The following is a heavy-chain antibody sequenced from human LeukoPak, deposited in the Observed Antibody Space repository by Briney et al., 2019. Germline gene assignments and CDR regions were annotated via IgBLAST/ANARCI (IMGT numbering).Heavy chain of an antibody. V-gene: IGHV4-61*02. D-gene: IGHD2-2*01. CDR2: IYTSGGT. J-gene: IGHJ3*02. Sequence: SETLSLTCTVSGGSITNLNFYWTWIRQPAGKRLEWIGRIYTSGGTNYNPSLKSRVTMSVDKSKNQISLKLASLTAADTALYYCAGRGSSSGTFDIWGPGTFVTVSS. CDR3: AGRGSSSGTFDI. CDR1: GGSITNLNFY.